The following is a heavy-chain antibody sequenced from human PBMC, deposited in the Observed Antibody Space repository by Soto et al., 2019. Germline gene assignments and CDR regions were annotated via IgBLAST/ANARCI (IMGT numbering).Heavy chain of an antibody. V-gene: IGHV4-59*12. CDR1: GGSISSYY. D-gene: IGHD3-22*01. Sequence: PSETLSLTCTVSGGSISSYYWSWIRQPPGKGLEWIGYIYYSGSTNYNPSLKSRVTISVDTSKNQFSLKLSSVTAADTAVYYCAGEGPGPSGYLNWFDPWGQGTLVTVSS. CDR2: IYYSGST. J-gene: IGHJ5*02. CDR3: AGEGPGPSGYLNWFDP.